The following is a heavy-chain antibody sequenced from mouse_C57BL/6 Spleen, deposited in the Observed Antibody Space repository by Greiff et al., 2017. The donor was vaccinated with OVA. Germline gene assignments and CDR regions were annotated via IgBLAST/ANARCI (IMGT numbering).Heavy chain of an antibody. V-gene: IGHV1-42*01. CDR2: INPSTGGT. CDR3: ARGYYGSSHWWFDV. D-gene: IGHD1-1*01. Sequence: VQLQQSGPELVKPGASVKISCKASGYSFTGYYMNWVKQSPEKSLEWIGEINPSTGGTTYNQKFKAKATLTVDKSSRTAYMQLKSLTSEDSAVYYCARGYYGSSHWWFDVWGTGTTVTVSS. CDR1: GYSFTGYY. J-gene: IGHJ1*03.